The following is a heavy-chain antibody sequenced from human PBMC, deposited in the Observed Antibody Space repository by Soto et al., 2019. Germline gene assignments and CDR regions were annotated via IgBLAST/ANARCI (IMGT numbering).Heavy chain of an antibody. CDR1: GFTFSSYG. CDR2: IRASGTST. Sequence: HPGGSLRLSCAASGFTFSSYGMAWVRQAPGKGLEWVSTIRASGTSTYYADSVEGRYSISRDNSKNTLYLQMNSLRAEDTAVYYCAKEWSDARTREKCGLVDYWGQGALVTVS. D-gene: IGHD2-8*01. V-gene: IGHV3-23*01. CDR3: AKEWSDARTREKCGLVDY. J-gene: IGHJ4*02.